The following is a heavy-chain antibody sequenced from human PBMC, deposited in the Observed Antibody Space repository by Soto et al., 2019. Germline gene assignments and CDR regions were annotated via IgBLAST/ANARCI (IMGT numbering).Heavy chain of an antibody. CDR3: ARSGTTERYYYYYGMDV. CDR1: EFTFSNYA. Sequence: PGGSLGLSCAASEFTFSNYAIHWVRQDPDKGLEWVAVMSYDGSNEYYADSVKGRFTISRDNSKNALYLQMNSLRAEDTAVYYCARSGTTERYYYYYGMDVWGQGTTVTVSS. J-gene: IGHJ6*02. CDR2: MSYDGSNE. V-gene: IGHV3-30-3*01. D-gene: IGHD4-17*01.